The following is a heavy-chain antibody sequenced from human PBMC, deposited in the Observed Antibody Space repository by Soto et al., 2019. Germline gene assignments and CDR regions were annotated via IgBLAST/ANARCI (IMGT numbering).Heavy chain of an antibody. Sequence: QLVQSGLEVKKPGASVRVSCKTSGYSFVTYGISWVRQAPGQGPELVAWIVPYKGSTRSSELLQGTATLRTAMHATTVYMELPSLGPDDTPVYYCARDVQHWWYYPTAGYDYLCQGTLVTVSA. D-gene: IGHD2-8*02. CDR1: GYSFVTYG. CDR2: IVPYKGST. J-gene: IGHJ4*02. CDR3: ARDVQHWWYYPTAGYDY. V-gene: IGHV1-18*04.